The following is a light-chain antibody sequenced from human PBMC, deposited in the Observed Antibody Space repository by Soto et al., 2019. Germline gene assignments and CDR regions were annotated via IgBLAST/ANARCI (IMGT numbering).Light chain of an antibody. J-gene: IGKJ5*01. CDR3: QQYDNLPIT. Sequence: DIQMTQSPSTLSASVGDRVTITCRASQSISSYLAWYQHKPGKAPKLLIYDASNLETGVPSRFSGSGSGTDFTFTISSLQPEDIATYYCQQYDNLPITFGQGTRLEIK. CDR1: QSISSY. CDR2: DAS. V-gene: IGKV1-33*01.